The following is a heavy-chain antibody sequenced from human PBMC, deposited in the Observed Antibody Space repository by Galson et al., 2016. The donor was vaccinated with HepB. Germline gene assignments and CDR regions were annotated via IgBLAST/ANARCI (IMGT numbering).Heavy chain of an antibody. CDR3: AKDPTIVGPTAEGY. Sequence: SLRLSCAASGFTFDDYAMHWVRQVSGRGLEWVSGVTWNSENIGYADSVKGRFTISRDNAKNTVYLQMNSLRAEDTALYYCAKDPTIVGPTAEGYWGQGTLVTVSS. CDR2: VTWNSENI. D-gene: IGHD1-26*01. CDR1: GFTFDDYA. V-gene: IGHV3-9*01. J-gene: IGHJ4*02.